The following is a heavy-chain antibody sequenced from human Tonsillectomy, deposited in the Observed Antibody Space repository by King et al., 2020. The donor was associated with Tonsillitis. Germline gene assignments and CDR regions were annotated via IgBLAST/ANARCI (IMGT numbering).Heavy chain of an antibody. CDR1: GFTFSDYY. Sequence: VQLVESGGGLVKPGGSLRLSCAASGFTFSDYYMSWIRQAPGKGLEWVSYISSSGSIIYHADSVKGRFTISRTNAKNSLYLKSNSLRAEDTAVYYCARVAYYYDSSGLDAFDIWGQGTMVTVSS. D-gene: IGHD3-22*01. CDR2: ISSSGSII. CDR3: ARVAYYYDSSGLDAFDI. J-gene: IGHJ3*02. V-gene: IGHV3-11*01.